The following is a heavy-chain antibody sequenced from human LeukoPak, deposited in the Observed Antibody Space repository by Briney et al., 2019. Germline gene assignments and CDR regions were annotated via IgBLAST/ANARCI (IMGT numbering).Heavy chain of an antibody. J-gene: IGHJ5*02. Sequence: ASVKVSCKASGYTFTSYGISWVRQAPGQGLEWMGWISAYNGNTNYAQKLQGRVTMTTDTSTSTAYMELRSLRSDDTAVYYCARVKGGYSYGSNWFDPWGQGTLVTVSS. V-gene: IGHV1-18*01. CDR1: GYTFTSYG. CDR3: ARVKGGYSYGSNWFDP. CDR2: ISAYNGNT. D-gene: IGHD5-18*01.